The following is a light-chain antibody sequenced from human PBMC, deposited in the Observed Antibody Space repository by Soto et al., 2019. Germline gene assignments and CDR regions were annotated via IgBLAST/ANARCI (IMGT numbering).Light chain of an antibody. CDR1: SSDVGRYKL. CDR3: SSYTTSSTLI. V-gene: IGLV2-14*03. J-gene: IGLJ2*01. Sequence: QSALTQPASVSGSPGQSITISCTGTSSDVGRYKLVYWYQQHPGKAPKLMIYDVSNRPSGFSNRFSGSKSGNTASLTISWLQAEDEADYSCSSYTTSSTLIFGGGTKLTVL. CDR2: DVS.